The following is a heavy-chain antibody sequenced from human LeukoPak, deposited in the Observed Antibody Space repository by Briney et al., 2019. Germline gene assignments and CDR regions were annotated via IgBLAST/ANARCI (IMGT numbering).Heavy chain of an antibody. CDR2: IWYDGSNK. CDR1: GFTFSSYG. Sequence: PGGSLRLSCAASGFTFSSYGMHWVRQAPGKGLEWVAVIWYDGSNKYYADSVKGRFTISRDNSKNTLYLQMNSLRAEDTAVYYCARDGYDSSGYYSMLCWGQGTLVTVSS. CDR3: ARDGYDSSGYYSMLC. J-gene: IGHJ4*02. D-gene: IGHD3-22*01. V-gene: IGHV3-33*01.